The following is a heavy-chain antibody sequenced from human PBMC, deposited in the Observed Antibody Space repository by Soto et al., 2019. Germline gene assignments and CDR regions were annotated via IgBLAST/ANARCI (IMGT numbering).Heavy chain of an antibody. CDR2: ISAYNGDT. CDR1: GYTFKNYG. J-gene: IGHJ4*02. V-gene: IGHV1-18*04. Sequence: QDHLVQSGGEVKKPGASAKVSCKASGYTFKNYGINWVRQAPGRGLEWVAWISAYNGDTSYAQHLPGRVTVTTGTLTNTAYMELRSLRPDDTAVYFCVLGGLETGYYRDMDYWGQGTLVSVSS. D-gene: IGHD3-9*01. CDR3: VLGGLETGYYRDMDY.